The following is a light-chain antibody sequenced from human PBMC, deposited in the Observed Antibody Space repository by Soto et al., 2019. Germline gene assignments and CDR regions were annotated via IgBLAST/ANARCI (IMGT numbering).Light chain of an antibody. J-gene: IGKJ3*01. CDR3: QQYGRSPFT. V-gene: IGKV3-20*01. CDR1: QSVSSSY. Sequence: EIVLTQSPGTLSLSPGERATLSCRASQSVSSSYLAWYQQKPGQAPRLLIYGASSRATGIPDRFSGSGSGTALTLTISSLEPEDFAVYYCQQYGRSPFTFGPGTNVDIK. CDR2: GAS.